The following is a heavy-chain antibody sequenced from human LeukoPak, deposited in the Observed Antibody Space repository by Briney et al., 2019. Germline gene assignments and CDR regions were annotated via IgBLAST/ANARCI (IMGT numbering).Heavy chain of an antibody. CDR1: GYSFTSYW. V-gene: IGHV5-51*01. CDR2: IYPGDSDT. CDR3: ARHVLLWFGEPLRSAFDI. Sequence: GESLQISCKGSGYSFTSYWIGWVRQVPGKGLEWMGIIYPGDSDTRYSPSFQGQVTISADKSISTAYLQWSSLKASDTAMYYCARHVLLWFGEPLRSAFDIWGQGTMVTVSS. J-gene: IGHJ3*02. D-gene: IGHD3-10*01.